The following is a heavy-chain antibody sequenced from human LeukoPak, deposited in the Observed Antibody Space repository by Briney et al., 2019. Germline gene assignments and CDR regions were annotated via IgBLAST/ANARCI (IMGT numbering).Heavy chain of an antibody. CDR3: AKGGWGSYPSYWYFDL. CDR2: ISGSGGST. Sequence: GGSLRLSCAASGFTFSSYAMSWVRQAPGKGLEWVSAISGSGGSTYYADSVKGRFTISRDNSKNTLYLQMNSLRAEDTAVYYCAKGGWGSYPSYWYFDLWGQGTLVTVSS. CDR1: GFTFSSYA. J-gene: IGHJ2*01. D-gene: IGHD7-27*01. V-gene: IGHV3-23*01.